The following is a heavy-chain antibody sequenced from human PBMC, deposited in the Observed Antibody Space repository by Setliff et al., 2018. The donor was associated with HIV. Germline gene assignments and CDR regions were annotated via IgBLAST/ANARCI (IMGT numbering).Heavy chain of an antibody. V-gene: IGHV4-38-2*02. D-gene: IGHD5-12*01. Sequence: SETLSLTCTVSGHSITRGYYWGWIRQPPEKGLEWIGSTYHSGTTYYNPSLKSRFTISRDNAKNSLYLQMNSLRAEDTAVYYCARVMIGYSGYDAFDYWGQGTLVTVSS. CDR3: ARVMIGYSGYDAFDY. J-gene: IGHJ4*02. CDR1: GHSITRGYY. CDR2: TYHSGTT.